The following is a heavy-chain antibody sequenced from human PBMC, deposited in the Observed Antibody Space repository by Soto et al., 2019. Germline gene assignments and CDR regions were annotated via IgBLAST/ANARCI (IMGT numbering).Heavy chain of an antibody. CDR1: GGSISSYY. Sequence: SETLSLTCTVSGGSISSYYWSWIRQPPGKGLEWIGYIYYSGSTNYNPSLKSRVTISVDTSKNQFSLKLSSVTAADTAVYYCARGRDSSGWYYFYYWGQGTLVTVSS. CDR2: IYYSGST. CDR3: ARGRDSSGWYYFYY. J-gene: IGHJ4*02. D-gene: IGHD6-19*01. V-gene: IGHV4-59*01.